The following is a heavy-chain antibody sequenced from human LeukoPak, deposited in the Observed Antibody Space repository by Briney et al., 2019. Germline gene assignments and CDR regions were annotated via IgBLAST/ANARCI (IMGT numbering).Heavy chain of an antibody. Sequence: GGSLRLSCAAAGFTFSTYWMHWVRQVPGKGLVWVSRINSDGRTTGYADSVKGRFTISRDNAKNTLYLQMNSLRVEDTAVYYCGSPRTFSGRNVLDMWGQGTMVTVSS. CDR1: GFTFSTYW. CDR3: GSPRTFSGRNVLDM. D-gene: IGHD3-10*02. V-gene: IGHV3-74*01. J-gene: IGHJ3*02. CDR2: INSDGRTT.